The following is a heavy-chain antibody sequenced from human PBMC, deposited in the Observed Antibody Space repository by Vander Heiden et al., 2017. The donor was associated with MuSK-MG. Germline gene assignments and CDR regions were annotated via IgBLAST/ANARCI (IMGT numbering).Heavy chain of an antibody. V-gene: IGHV4-61*02. CDR2: IYTSGST. CDR3: ARVRTGDVPYYHY. Sequence: QVQLQESGPGLVQPSQTLSPTCPVPGRSISMGSYHLSRIRQPAGKGLEWIRRIYTSGSTNYNSALKSRVTMSVYTSMSHFSLKLRSVTDADTAVYYCARVRTGDVPYYHYWVQVPLVTVSS. J-gene: IGHJ4*02. D-gene: IGHD7-27*01. CDR1: GRSISMGSYH.